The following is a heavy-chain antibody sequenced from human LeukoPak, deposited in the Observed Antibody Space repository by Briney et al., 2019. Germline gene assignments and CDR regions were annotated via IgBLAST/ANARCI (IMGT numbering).Heavy chain of an antibody. CDR1: GFIFSNHG. Sequence: GGSLRLSCVASGFIFSNHGMSWVRQAPGKGLEWVSYISSSSSTIYYADSVKGRFTISRDNAKNSLYLQMNSLRDEDTAVYYCTRTGEYDYWGQGTLVTVSS. V-gene: IGHV3-48*02. CDR2: ISSSSSTI. CDR3: TRTGEYDY. J-gene: IGHJ4*02. D-gene: IGHD1-1*01.